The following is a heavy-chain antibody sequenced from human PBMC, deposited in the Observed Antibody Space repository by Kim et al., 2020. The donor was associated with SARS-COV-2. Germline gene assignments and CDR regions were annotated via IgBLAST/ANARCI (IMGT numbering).Heavy chain of an antibody. D-gene: IGHD3-3*01. J-gene: IGHJ4*02. Sequence: GGSLRLSCAASGFTFSTSAMSWVRQAPGKGLEWVSSVSGGGGTTYYADSVKGRFIISRDNSKNTLFLQMHSLRAEDTAVYYCARGQSGPDYWGQGTRVTVSS. CDR2: VSGGGGTT. V-gene: IGHV3-23*01. CDR1: GFTFSTSA. CDR3: ARGQSGPDY.